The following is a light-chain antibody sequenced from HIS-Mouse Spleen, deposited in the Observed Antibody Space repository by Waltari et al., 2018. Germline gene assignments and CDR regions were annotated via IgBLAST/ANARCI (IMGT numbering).Light chain of an antibody. J-gene: IGKJ1*01. Sequence: DIQLTQSPSFLSASVGDRVTITCRASQGISSYLAWYQQKPGNSPKRLIYAASTLQSGVQSRFSGSGSGTEFTLTISSLQPEDFATYYCQQLNSYPPTFGQGTKVEIK. CDR3: QQLNSYPPT. V-gene: IGKV1-9*01. CDR2: AAS. CDR1: QGISSY.